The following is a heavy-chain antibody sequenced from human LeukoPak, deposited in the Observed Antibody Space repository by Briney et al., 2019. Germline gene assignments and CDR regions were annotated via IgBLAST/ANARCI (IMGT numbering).Heavy chain of an antibody. CDR3: AREPFCSGGSCYLFFFDS. D-gene: IGHD2-15*01. CDR1: GFTFATYG. Sequence: GGSLRLSCAASGFTFATYGMHWVRQAPGKGLEWVALIWYDGSNKYYADSVRGRFTISRDNYKNTLYLQMNSLRADDTAVYYCAREPFCSGGSCYLFFFDSWGQGTLVTVSS. J-gene: IGHJ4*02. CDR2: IWYDGSNK. V-gene: IGHV3-33*01.